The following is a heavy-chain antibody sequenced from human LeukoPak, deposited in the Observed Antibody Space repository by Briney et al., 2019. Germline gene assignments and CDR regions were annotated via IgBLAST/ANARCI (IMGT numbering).Heavy chain of an antibody. V-gene: IGHV1-2*02. Sequence: ASVKVSCKASGYTFTGYYMHWVRQAPGQGLEWMGWINPNSGGTNYAQKFQGRVTMTRDTSISTAYMELSRLRSDDTAMYYCARGLYYEQQLVTDSGWFDPWGQGTLVTVSS. CDR3: ARGLYYEQQLVTDSGWFDP. D-gene: IGHD6-13*01. CDR2: INPNSGGT. CDR1: GYTFTGYY. J-gene: IGHJ5*02.